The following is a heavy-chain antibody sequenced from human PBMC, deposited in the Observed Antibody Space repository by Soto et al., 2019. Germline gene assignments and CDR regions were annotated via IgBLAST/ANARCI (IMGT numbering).Heavy chain of an antibody. Sequence: GGSLRLSCAASGFTFSTYGIHWVRQAPGKGLEWVALISYDGSNKNYVDSVKGRFTISRDNSKNTLYLQMNSLRAEDTAVYYCAKAHPPNRPRYYYYYGMDVWGQGTTVTVSS. V-gene: IGHV3-30*18. CDR1: GFTFSTYG. J-gene: IGHJ6*02. CDR2: ISYDGSNK. CDR3: AKAHPPNRPRYYYYYGMDV.